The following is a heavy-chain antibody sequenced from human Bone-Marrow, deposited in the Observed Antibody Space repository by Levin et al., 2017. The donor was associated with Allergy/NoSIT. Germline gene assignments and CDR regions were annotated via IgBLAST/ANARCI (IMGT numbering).Heavy chain of an antibody. Sequence: SETLSLICTVSGGSIKSSTYYWGWIRQPPGKGLEWIGSILYSGSTFYNPSLKSRVTVSVDTSKNQFSLRLSSMTAADTAVYYCTRVDENFDDWSPGTLVTVSS. V-gene: IGHV4-39*01. CDR2: ILYSGST. CDR3: TRVDENFDD. J-gene: IGHJ4*02. CDR1: GGSIKSSTYY.